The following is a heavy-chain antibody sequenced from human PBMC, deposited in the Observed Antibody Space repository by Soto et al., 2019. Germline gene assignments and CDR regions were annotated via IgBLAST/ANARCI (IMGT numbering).Heavy chain of an antibody. CDR3: VLSGAAGTGLFDY. Sequence: AASVKVSCKASGYTFTAYYMHWVRQAPGQGLEWMGWINPVTGATDYPQRFQGRVTMTTDTSISTAYMDLTRLRSDDTALYYCVLSGAAGTGLFDYWGQGTLVTVSS. J-gene: IGHJ4*02. V-gene: IGHV1-2*02. CDR2: INPVTGAT. CDR1: GYTFTAYY. D-gene: IGHD6-13*01.